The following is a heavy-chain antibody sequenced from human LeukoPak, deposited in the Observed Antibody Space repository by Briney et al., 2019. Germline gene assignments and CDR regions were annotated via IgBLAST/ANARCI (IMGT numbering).Heavy chain of an antibody. CDR3: ARVQAVAETFFDY. CDR2: ICYSGSI. Sequence: PSETLSLTCTVSGGSISSYYWSWIRQTPGKGLERIGYICYSGSINYNPSLKSRVTLSVDRSKTQFSLKLSSVTAADTAVYYCARVQAVAETFFDYWGQGTLVTVSS. V-gene: IGHV4-59*12. J-gene: IGHJ4*02. D-gene: IGHD6-19*01. CDR1: GGSISSYY.